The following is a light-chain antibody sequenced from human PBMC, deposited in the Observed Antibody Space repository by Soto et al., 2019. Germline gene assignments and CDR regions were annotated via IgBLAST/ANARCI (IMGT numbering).Light chain of an antibody. Sequence: EIVLTQSPGTLSLSPGGRATLSCRASQSVTSNYLAWYQHKPGQAPRLLIYDASSRATGIPDRFSGSGSATDFTLTISRLEPEDFAVYYCQQYGTSPPLTFGGGTKVDIK. CDR1: QSVTSNY. J-gene: IGKJ4*01. CDR3: QQYGTSPPLT. V-gene: IGKV3-20*01. CDR2: DAS.